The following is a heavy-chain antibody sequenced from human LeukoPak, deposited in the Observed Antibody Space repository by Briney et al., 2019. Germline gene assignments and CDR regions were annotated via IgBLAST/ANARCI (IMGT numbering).Heavy chain of an antibody. CDR3: ARVGFLEWLAYYYYYYMDV. V-gene: IGHV1-18*01. CDR1: GYTFTSYG. D-gene: IGHD3-3*01. CDR2: ISAYNGNT. Sequence: ASVKVSCKASGYTFTSYGISWVRQAPGQGLEWMGWISAYNGNTNYAQKLQGRVTMTTDTSTSTAYMELRSLRSDDTAVYYCARVGFLEWLAYYYYYYMDVWGKGTTVTVSS. J-gene: IGHJ6*03.